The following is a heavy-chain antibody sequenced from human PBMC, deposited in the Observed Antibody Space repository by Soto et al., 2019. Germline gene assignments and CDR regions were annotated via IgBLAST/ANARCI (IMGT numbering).Heavy chain of an antibody. Sequence: GGSLRLSCAASGFTFSGSAMHWVRQASGKGLEWVGRIRSKANSYATAYAASVKGRFTISRDDSKNTAYLQMNSLKTEDTAVYYCTATFISDKGYWFDPWGQGTLVTVSS. CDR2: IRSKANSYAT. CDR3: TATFISDKGYWFDP. D-gene: IGHD1-26*01. CDR1: GFTFSGSA. J-gene: IGHJ5*02. V-gene: IGHV3-73*01.